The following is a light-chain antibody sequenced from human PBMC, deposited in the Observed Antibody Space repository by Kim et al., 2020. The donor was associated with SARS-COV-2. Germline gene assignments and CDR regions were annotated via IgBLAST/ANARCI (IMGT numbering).Light chain of an antibody. Sequence: SVSPGQTASITCSGDKLGDKYACWYQQKPGQSPVLVIEQDSKRPSGIPERFSGSNSGNTATLTISGTQAMDEADYYCQAWDSSTWVFGGGTQLTVL. CDR1: KLGDKY. V-gene: IGLV3-1*01. CDR2: QDS. CDR3: QAWDSSTWV. J-gene: IGLJ3*02.